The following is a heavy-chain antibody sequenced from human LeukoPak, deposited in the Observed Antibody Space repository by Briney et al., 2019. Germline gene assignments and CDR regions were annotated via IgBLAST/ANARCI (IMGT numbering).Heavy chain of an antibody. J-gene: IGHJ4*02. Sequence: GGSLRLSCAASGFTFSTYWMAWVRQAPGRGLEWVVNIKYDGSEKYYVDSVKGRFTISRDNAKNSLYLQMNSLRAEDTALYYCARGGYYYDSSGYLDYWGQGTLVTVSS. D-gene: IGHD3-22*01. CDR1: GFTFSTYW. CDR3: ARGGYYYDSSGYLDY. CDR2: IKYDGSEK. V-gene: IGHV3-7*03.